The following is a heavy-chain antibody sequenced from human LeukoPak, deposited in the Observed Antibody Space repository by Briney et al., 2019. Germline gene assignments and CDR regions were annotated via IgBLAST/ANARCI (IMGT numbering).Heavy chain of an antibody. CDR2: LSSGGGSP. D-gene: IGHD2-15*01. Sequence: PGGSLRLSCVASGFTFNNYAMTWVRQAPGKGPEWISGLSSGGGSPYYADSVKGRFTISRDNSKNTLFLQMNSLRAEDTAIYYCTKVTSTGSCYQSDYWGQGTLVTVSS. V-gene: IGHV3-23*01. J-gene: IGHJ4*02. CDR3: TKVTSTGSCYQSDY. CDR1: GFTFNNYA.